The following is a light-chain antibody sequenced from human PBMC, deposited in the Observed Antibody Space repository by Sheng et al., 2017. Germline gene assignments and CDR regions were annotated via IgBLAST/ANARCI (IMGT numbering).Light chain of an antibody. J-gene: IGLJ3*02. CDR2: DVS. V-gene: IGLV2-14*01. CDR1: SSDVGGYNY. CDR3: SSYTSSSTLEV. Sequence: QPASVSGSPGQSITISCTGTSSDVGGYNYVSWYQQHPGKAPKLMIYDVSKRPSGVSNRFSGSKSGNTASLTISGLQAEDEADYYCSSYTSSSTLEVFGGGTKLTVL.